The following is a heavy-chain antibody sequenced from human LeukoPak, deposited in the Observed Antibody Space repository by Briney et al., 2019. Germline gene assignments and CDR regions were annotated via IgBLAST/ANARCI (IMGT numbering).Heavy chain of an antibody. Sequence: SETLSLTCTVSGGSISSTSYYWGWIRPPPGKGLEWIGSIYYSGSTYYNPSLKSRITISVDTSKNQFSLKLSSVTAADTAVYYCARLAMYSSGEDYWGQGTLVTVSS. CDR3: ARLAMYSSGEDY. D-gene: IGHD6-19*01. V-gene: IGHV4-39*01. CDR1: GGSISSTSYY. CDR2: IYYSGST. J-gene: IGHJ4*02.